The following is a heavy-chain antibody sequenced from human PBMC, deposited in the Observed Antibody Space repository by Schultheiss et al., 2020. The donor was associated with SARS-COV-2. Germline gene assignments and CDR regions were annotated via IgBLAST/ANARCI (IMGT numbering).Heavy chain of an antibody. D-gene: IGHD3-10*01. CDR3: AREWFGLFDY. Sequence: GGSLRLSCAASGFTFSNAWMSWVRQAPGKGLEWVGRIKSKTDGGTTDYAAPVKGRFTISRDNAKNSLYLQMNSLRAEDTAVYYCAREWFGLFDYWGQGTLVTVS. J-gene: IGHJ4*02. V-gene: IGHV3-15*05. CDR1: GFTFSNAW. CDR2: IKSKTDGGTT.